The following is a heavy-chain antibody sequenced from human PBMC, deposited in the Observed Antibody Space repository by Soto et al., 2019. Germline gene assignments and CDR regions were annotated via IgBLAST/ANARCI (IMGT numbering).Heavy chain of an antibody. J-gene: IGHJ4*02. V-gene: IGHV4-34*01. CDR1: GGSFSGYY. CDR2: INHSGST. Sequence: PSETLSLTCAVYGGSFSGYYWSWIRQPPGKGLERIGEINHSGSTNYNPSLKSRVTISVDTSKNQFSLKLSSVTAADTAVYYCATGSLSTGIAVAGSATDYWGQGTLVTVSS. CDR3: ATGSLSTGIAVAGSATDY. D-gene: IGHD6-19*01.